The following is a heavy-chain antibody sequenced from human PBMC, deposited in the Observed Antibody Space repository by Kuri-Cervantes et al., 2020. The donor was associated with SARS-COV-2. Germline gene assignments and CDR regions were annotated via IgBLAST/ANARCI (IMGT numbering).Heavy chain of an antibody. D-gene: IGHD5-12*01. CDR2: ISYSGENT. Sequence: GESLKISCAASAFTFNNYGMSWVGQAPGKGLEWVAIISYSGENTYYADSVKGRFTISRDNSKNTVYLQMNSLRAEDTAIYHCAKGSRRSVASLIFDYWGQGTLVTVSS. CDR3: AKGSRRSVASLIFDY. J-gene: IGHJ4*02. V-gene: IGHV3-23*01. CDR1: AFTFNNYG.